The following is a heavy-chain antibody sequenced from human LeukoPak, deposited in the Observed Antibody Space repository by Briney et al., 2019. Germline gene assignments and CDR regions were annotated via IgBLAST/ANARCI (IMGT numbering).Heavy chain of an antibody. D-gene: IGHD3/OR15-3a*01. CDR3: ARDGPQGYYFDY. CDR2: ISGSGGST. Sequence: GGSPRLSCAASGFTFSSYAMSWVRQAPGKGLEWVSAISGSGGSTYYADSVKGRFTISRDNAKNSLYLQMNSLRAEDTAVYYCARDGPQGYYFDYWGQGTLVTVSS. CDR1: GFTFSSYA. J-gene: IGHJ4*02. V-gene: IGHV3-23*01.